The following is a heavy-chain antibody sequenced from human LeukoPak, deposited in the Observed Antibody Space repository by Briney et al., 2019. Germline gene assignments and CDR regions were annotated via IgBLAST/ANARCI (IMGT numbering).Heavy chain of an antibody. CDR2: IIPLFGTA. Sequence: PVRSSCTTSRGTFSSYAISWVRQAPGQGLEWMGGIIPLFGTANYAQKFQGRVTITADESTSTAYMELSSLRSEDTAVYYCAGEAAGYDNWFDRWGQGTL. D-gene: IGHD5-18*01. V-gene: IGHV1-69*13. CDR1: RGTFSSYA. CDR3: AGEAAGYDNWFDR. J-gene: IGHJ5*02.